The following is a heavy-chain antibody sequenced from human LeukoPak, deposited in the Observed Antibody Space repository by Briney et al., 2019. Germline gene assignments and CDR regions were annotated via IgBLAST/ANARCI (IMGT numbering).Heavy chain of an antibody. Sequence: SETLSLTCSVSGGPINFYWSWIRQSPGKGVGWIGCIYPNGSTSYNSPLKSLVTISLDTSKKQVSLMLKSVTAADTAVYYCARDVRRALRFNNFYPYFGMDVWGKGTTVIVST. CDR1: GGPINFY. V-gene: IGHV4-59*01. J-gene: IGHJ6*04. D-gene: IGHD3-3*01. CDR3: ARDVRRALRFNNFYPYFGMDV. CDR2: IYPNGST.